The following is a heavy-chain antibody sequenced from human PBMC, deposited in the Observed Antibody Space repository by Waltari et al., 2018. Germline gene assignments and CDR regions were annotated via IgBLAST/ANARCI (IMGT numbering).Heavy chain of an antibody. D-gene: IGHD2-21*01. V-gene: IGHV1-69-2*01. CDR3: VTDKGVVIAFQH. J-gene: IGHJ1*01. CDR2: IDPEDGET. Sequence: EVQLVQSGAEVKKPGATVKISCKTSGYTFTDLYIPWVQHAPGKGLEWMGRIDPEDGETIYAEKFQDRVTITADTSTDTAYMELSSLRSEDTAVYYCVTDKGVVIAFQHWGQGTVVTVSS. CDR1: GYTFTDLY.